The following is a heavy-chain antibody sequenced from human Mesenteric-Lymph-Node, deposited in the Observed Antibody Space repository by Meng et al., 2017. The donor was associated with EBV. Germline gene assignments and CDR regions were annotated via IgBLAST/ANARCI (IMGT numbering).Heavy chain of an antibody. V-gene: IGHV4-30-2*06. D-gene: IGHD4-17*01. J-gene: IGHJ4*02. CDR1: GGSVNSGGYS. Sequence: QLKLHEAGSGVVKPSQTLSLTCTVSGGSVNSGGYSWSWIRQSPEKGLEWIGYVHHSGLTYYNPSLETRVIISLERSKNQFSLKLTSVTAADTAVYYCAGGDYVNQFNYWGQGTLVTVSS. CDR3: AGGDYVNQFNY. CDR2: VHHSGLT.